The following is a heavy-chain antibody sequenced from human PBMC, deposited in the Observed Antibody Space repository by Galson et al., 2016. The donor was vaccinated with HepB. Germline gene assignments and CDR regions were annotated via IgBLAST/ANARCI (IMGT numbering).Heavy chain of an antibody. Sequence: SLRLSCAASGFTFTTYAMNWVRQAPGKGLKWVSGIRGSGGSTYYADSVKGRFTISRDNSKNTPYLQMNSLRAEDTAVYYCAKDDRRAAAGAPPEYFQYWGQGTLVTVSS. CDR1: GFTFTTYA. CDR2: IRGSGGST. V-gene: IGHV3-23*01. D-gene: IGHD6-13*01. J-gene: IGHJ1*01. CDR3: AKDDRRAAAGAPPEYFQY.